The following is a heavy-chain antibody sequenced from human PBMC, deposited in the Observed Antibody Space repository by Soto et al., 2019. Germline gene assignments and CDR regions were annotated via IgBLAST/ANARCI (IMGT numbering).Heavy chain of an antibody. Sequence: EVQVVESGGGLVQPGGSLRLSCAASGYTFSSYEMNWVRQAPGKGLEWVSYISSSGSTIHYADSAKGRFTISRDNAKNSLYLQLDSLRVDDTAVYYCARDMGYSGFDYWCQGTLVTVSS. J-gene: IGHJ4*02. CDR2: ISSSGSTI. CDR3: ARDMGYSGFDY. V-gene: IGHV3-48*03. D-gene: IGHD4-4*01. CDR1: GYTFSSYE.